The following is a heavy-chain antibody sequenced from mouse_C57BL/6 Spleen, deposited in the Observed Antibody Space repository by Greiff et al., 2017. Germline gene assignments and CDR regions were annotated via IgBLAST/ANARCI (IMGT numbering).Heavy chain of an antibody. CDR2: ISSGSSTI. CDR3: ARVYYDYEGFAY. V-gene: IGHV5-17*01. J-gene: IGHJ3*01. CDR1: GFTFSDYG. Sequence: DVQLQESGGGLVKPGGSLKLSCAASGFTFSDYGMHWVRQAPEKGLEWVAYISSGSSTIYYADTVKGRFTISRDNAKNTLFLQMTSLGSEDTAMYYCARVYYDYEGFAYWGQGTLVTVSA. D-gene: IGHD2-4*01.